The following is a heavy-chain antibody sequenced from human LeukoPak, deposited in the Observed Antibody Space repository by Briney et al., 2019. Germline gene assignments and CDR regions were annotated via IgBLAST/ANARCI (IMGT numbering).Heavy chain of an antibody. D-gene: IGHD2-15*01. CDR1: GFFFSNYA. J-gene: IGHJ6*03. CDR3: ARGYCHGGTCSLLNYHYYIDV. CDR2: IGDNGGST. Sequence: PGGSLRLSCAASGFFFSNYAMHWVRQVPGKGLEYVSAIGDNGGSTYYAKSVKGRSTISRDNSKNALYLQMGSLRAEDMAVYYCARGYCHGGTCSLLNYHYYIDVWCKGTTVTVSS. V-gene: IGHV3-64*01.